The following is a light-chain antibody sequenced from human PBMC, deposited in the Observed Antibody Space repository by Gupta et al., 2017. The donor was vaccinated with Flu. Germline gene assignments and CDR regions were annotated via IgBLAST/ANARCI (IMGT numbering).Light chain of an antibody. CDR2: DAS. V-gene: IGKV3-11*01. J-gene: IGKJ1*01. CDR1: QSVSSY. Sequence: EIVLTQSPATLSLSPGERATLSCRASQSVSSYLAWYQQKPGQAPRLLIYDASNRATGIPARFSGSGSGTDFTLTSRRLEPEDFEVYYSQQRSNWTFGQGTKVEIK. CDR3: QQRSNWT.